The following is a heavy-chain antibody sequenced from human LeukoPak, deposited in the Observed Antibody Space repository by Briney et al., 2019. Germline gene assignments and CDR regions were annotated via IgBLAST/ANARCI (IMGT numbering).Heavy chain of an antibody. J-gene: IGHJ4*02. D-gene: IGHD3-9*01. CDR1: GGTFSSYA. CDR2: IIPIFGTA. CDR3: ATRYYDISTGYYYYFDY. Sequence: SVKVSCKASGGTFSSYAISWVRQAPGQGLEWMGGIIPIFGTANYAQKFQGRVTITTDESTSTAYMELSSLRSEDTAVYYCATRYYDISTGYYYYFDYWGQGTLVTVSS. V-gene: IGHV1-69*05.